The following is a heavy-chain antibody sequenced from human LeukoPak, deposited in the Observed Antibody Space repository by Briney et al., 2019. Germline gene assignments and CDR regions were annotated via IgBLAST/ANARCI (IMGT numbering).Heavy chain of an antibody. Sequence: GASVKVSCKASGYTFTSYYMHWARQAPGQGLEWMGIINPSGGSTSYAQKFQGRATMARDTSTSTVYMELSSLRSEDTAVYYCARYLVGATTGGFDYWGQGTLVTVSS. D-gene: IGHD1-26*01. CDR1: GYTFTSYY. V-gene: IGHV1-46*01. CDR3: ARYLVGATTGGFDY. CDR2: INPSGGST. J-gene: IGHJ4*02.